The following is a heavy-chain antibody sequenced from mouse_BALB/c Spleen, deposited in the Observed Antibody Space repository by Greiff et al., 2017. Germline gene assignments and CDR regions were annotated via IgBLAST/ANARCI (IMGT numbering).Heavy chain of an antibody. CDR2: ISSGGST. D-gene: IGHD2-5*01. J-gene: IGHJ2*01. CDR3: ARNTNFFDY. Sequence: DVMLVESGGGLVKPGGSLKLSCAASGFTFSSYAMSWVRQTPEKRLEWVASISSGGSTYYPDSVKGRFTISRDNARNILYLQMSSLRSEDTAMYYCARNTNFFDYWGQGTTLTVSS. V-gene: IGHV5-6-5*01. CDR1: GFTFSSYA.